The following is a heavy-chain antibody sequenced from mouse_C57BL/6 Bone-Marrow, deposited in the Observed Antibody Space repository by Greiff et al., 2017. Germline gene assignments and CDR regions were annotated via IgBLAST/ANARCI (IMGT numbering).Heavy chain of an antibody. CDR1: GFTFSSYG. CDR2: ISSGGSYT. V-gene: IGHV5-6*01. Sequence: EVKLVESGGDLVKPGGSLKLSCAASGFTFSSYGMSWVRQTPDKRLEWVATISSGGSYTYYPDSVKGRFTLSRDNAKNTLYLQMSSLKSEDTAMYYCARHRGYYFDDWGQGTTLTVSS. CDR3: ARHRGYYFDD. D-gene: IGHD3-1*01. J-gene: IGHJ2*01.